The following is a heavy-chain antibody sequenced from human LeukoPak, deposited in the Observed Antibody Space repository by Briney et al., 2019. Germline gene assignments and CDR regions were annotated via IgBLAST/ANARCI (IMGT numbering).Heavy chain of an antibody. D-gene: IGHD3-22*01. CDR3: ARAPSEIGGYYPEYLRH. Sequence: NPGGSLSLSCAASGFTFSSYWMHWVRQAPGKGLVWVSRIKSDGSTNYADSVKGRFTISRDNAKNTLSLQMNSLRAEDTGVYYCARAPSEIGGYYPEYLRHWGQGTLVTVSS. V-gene: IGHV3-74*01. J-gene: IGHJ1*01. CDR1: GFTFSSYW. CDR2: IKSDGST.